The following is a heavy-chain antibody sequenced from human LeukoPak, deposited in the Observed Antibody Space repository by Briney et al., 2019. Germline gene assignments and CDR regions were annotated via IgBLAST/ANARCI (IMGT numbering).Heavy chain of an antibody. CDR1: GFTFSSYA. D-gene: IGHD4-11*01. J-gene: IGHJ6*03. V-gene: IGHV3-23*01. CDR2: ISGSGGST. Sequence: GGSLRLSCAASGFTFSSYAMSWVRQAPGKGLEWVSAISGSGGSTYYADSVKGRFTISRDNSKNTLYLQINSLRAEDTAVYYCAKAGMGKDYSNPYYYYYMDVWGKGTTVTVSS. CDR3: AKAGMGKDYSNPYYYYYMDV.